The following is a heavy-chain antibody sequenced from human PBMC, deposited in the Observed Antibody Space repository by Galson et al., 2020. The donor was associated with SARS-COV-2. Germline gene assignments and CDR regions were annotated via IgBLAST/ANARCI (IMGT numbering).Heavy chain of an antibody. V-gene: IGHV3-30*04. CDR3: ARARGSSEFDY. Sequence: GGSLRLSCAASEFTFSSYAMHWVRQAPGKGLEWVAVISYDGSNKYYADSVKGRFTISRDNSKNTLYLQMNSLRAEDTAVYYCARARGSSEFDYWGQGTLVTVSS. CDR1: EFTFSSYA. J-gene: IGHJ4*02. CDR2: ISYDGSNK. D-gene: IGHD6-13*01.